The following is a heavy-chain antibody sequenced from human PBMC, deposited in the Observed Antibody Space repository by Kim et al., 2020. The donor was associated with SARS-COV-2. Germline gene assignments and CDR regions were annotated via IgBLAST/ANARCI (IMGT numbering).Heavy chain of an antibody. V-gene: IGHV4-61*01. CDR3: ARALRPHLTVAHFDY. Sequence: SETLSHTCTVSGGSVSSGSYYWSWIRQPPGKGLEWIAYIYYSGSTSYNPSLKSRLTISVDTSKNQFSLKLSSVTAADTAVYYCARALRPHLTVAHFDYWG. CDR2: IYYSGST. D-gene: IGHD3-9*01. CDR1: GGSVSSGSYY. J-gene: IGHJ4*01.